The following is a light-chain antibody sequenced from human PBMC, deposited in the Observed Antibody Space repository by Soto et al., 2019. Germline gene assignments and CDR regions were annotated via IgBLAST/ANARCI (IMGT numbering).Light chain of an antibody. CDR3: QAYNDFWYV. J-gene: IGKJ2*01. CDR2: KAI. V-gene: IGKV1-5*03. Sequence: DIQMTQSPSTLSASVGDRVTITCRASQSISNWLAWYQQKPGNAPKLLIYKAINLQSGVPSRFSGSGSGTEFRLTISGLQPDDFATYDCQAYNDFWYVFGQGTK. CDR1: QSISNW.